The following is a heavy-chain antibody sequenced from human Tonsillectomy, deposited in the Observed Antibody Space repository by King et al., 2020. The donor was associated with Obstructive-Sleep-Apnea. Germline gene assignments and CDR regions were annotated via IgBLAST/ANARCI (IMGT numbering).Heavy chain of an antibody. Sequence: VQLVESGGGVVQPGGSLRLSFAASVFTFSSYSMHWVRPAPGKGLEVVAFIRHEESKKYFAVSGKGRLTISRDNSENTLYLQINSLRAEDTALYYCAKDRQGYQVSEYWGQGTLVTVSS. V-gene: IGHV3-30*02. J-gene: IGHJ4*02. D-gene: IGHD2-2*01. CDR1: VFTFSSYS. CDR3: AKDRQGYQVSEY. CDR2: IRHEESKK.